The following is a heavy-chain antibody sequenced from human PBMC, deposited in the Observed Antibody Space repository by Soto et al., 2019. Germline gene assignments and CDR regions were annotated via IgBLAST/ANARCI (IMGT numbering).Heavy chain of an antibody. D-gene: IGHD4-4*01. CDR1: GYTFTSYA. Sequence: GASVKVSCKASGYTFTSYAMHWVRQAPGQRLEWMGWINAGNGNTKYSQKFQGRVTITADESTSTAYMELSSLRSEDTAVYYCARDKGGTTTLASRYYYYYYGMDVWGQGTTVTVSS. CDR2: INAGNGNT. V-gene: IGHV1-3*01. CDR3: ARDKGGTTTLASRYYYYYYGMDV. J-gene: IGHJ6*02.